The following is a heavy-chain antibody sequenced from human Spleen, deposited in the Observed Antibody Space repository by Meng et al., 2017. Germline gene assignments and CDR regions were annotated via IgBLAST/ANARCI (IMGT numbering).Heavy chain of an antibody. CDR3: ARGNVATFLGY. Sequence: QVQLQESGPGLVKPSQTLSLTCAVYGGSFSGYYWTWIRQPPGKGLESIGEINHSGSTNYNPSLKSRVTISADTSKNQFSLNLRSVTAADTAVYYCARGNVATFLGYWGQGTLVTVSS. CDR2: INHSGST. D-gene: IGHD5-12*01. CDR1: GGSFSGYY. V-gene: IGHV4-34*09. J-gene: IGHJ4*02.